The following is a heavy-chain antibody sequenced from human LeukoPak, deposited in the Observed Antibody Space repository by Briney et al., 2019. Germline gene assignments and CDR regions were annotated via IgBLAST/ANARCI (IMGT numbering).Heavy chain of an antibody. D-gene: IGHD3-10*02. CDR1: GFTFSDYT. Sequence: PGGSLRLSCAASGFTFSDYTMNWVRQAPGKGLEWVSYIGVGSNTKYYGDSVKGRFTISRDDAKNSVYLQMNSLRAEDTAVYYCAELGITMIGGVWGKGTTVTISS. CDR2: IGVGSNTK. V-gene: IGHV3-48*01. CDR3: AELGITMIGGV. J-gene: IGHJ6*04.